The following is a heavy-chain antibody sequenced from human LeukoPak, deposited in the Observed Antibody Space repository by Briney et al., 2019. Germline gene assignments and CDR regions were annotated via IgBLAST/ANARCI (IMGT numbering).Heavy chain of an antibody. J-gene: IGHJ6*03. CDR3: ARVVVVVPAAIFSWFYYYYYMDV. CDR2: IIPIFGTA. CDR1: GGTFSSYA. D-gene: IGHD2-2*01. V-gene: IGHV1-69*05. Sequence: ASVKVSCKASGGTFSSYAISWVRQAPGQGLEWMGGIIPIFGTANYAQKFQGRVTITTDESTSTAYMELSGLRYEETPVYYCARVVVVVPAAIFSWFYYYYYMDVWAKGPRSPSP.